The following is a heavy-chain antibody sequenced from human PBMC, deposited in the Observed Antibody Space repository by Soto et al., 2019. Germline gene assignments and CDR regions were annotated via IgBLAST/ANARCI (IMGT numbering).Heavy chain of an antibody. CDR3: AKDAEGDLRQYFDH. Sequence: GGSQRLSCAASGFTFSSYAMSWVRQAPGKGLEWVSAIGGGGDSTYYTASVMGRFTISRDNSENTLYLQMNSLTAEDMAVYYCAKDAEGDLRQYFDHWGQGTLVTVSS. V-gene: IGHV3-23*01. D-gene: IGHD4-4*01. CDR1: GFTFSSYA. CDR2: IGGGGDST. J-gene: IGHJ4*02.